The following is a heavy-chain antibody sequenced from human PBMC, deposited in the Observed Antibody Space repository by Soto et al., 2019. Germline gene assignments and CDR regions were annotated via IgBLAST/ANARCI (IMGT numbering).Heavy chain of an antibody. CDR1: GDSISSGFYY. J-gene: IGHJ4*02. CDR3: ATSLGVSSLDY. D-gene: IGHD3-16*01. CDR2: IYYSGST. Sequence: SETLSLTCTVSGDSISSGFYYWSWIRQHPGKGLEWIGYIYYSGSTYYNPSLKSQVTISVDTSKNQFSLKLSSVTAADTAVYYCATSLGVSSLDYWGQGTLVTVSS. V-gene: IGHV4-31*01.